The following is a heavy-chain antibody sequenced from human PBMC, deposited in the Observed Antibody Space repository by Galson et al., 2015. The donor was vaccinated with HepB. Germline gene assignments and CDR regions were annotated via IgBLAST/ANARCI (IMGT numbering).Heavy chain of an antibody. CDR1: GGTFSSYA. CDR3: ATSSPDFYYGMAV. CDR2: IIPIFGTA. V-gene: IGHV1-69*13. J-gene: IGHJ6*02. Sequence: SVKVSCKASGGTFSSYAISWVRQAPGQGLEWMGGIIPIFGTANYAQKFQGRVTITADESTSTAYMELSSLRSEDTAVYYCATSSPDFYYGMAVWGQGTTVTVSS.